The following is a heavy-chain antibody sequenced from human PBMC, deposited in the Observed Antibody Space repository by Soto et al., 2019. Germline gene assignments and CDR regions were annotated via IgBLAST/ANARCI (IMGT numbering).Heavy chain of an antibody. D-gene: IGHD3-3*01. CDR1: GGSISSYY. V-gene: IGHV4-59*01. Sequence: SETLSLTCTVSGGSISSYYWSWIRQPPGKGLEWIGYIYYSGSTNYNPSLKSRVTISVDTSKNQFSLKLSSVTAADTAVYYCARDVLDFWSGPSMDVWGQGTTVNVSS. CDR2: IYYSGST. J-gene: IGHJ6*02. CDR3: ARDVLDFWSGPSMDV.